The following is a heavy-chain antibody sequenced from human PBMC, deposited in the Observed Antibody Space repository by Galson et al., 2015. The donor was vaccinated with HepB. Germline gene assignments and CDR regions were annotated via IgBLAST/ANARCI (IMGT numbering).Heavy chain of an antibody. Sequence: SLRLSCAASGFTFDDYGMSWVRQAPGKGLEWVSGINWNGGSTGYADSVKGRFTISRDNAKNSLYLQMNSLRAEDTALYYCARYGVYSGSYRSGVPLAFDIWGQGTMVTVSS. D-gene: IGHD1-26*01. CDR1: GFTFDDYG. V-gene: IGHV3-20*04. J-gene: IGHJ3*02. CDR2: INWNGGST. CDR3: ARYGVYSGSYRSGVPLAFDI.